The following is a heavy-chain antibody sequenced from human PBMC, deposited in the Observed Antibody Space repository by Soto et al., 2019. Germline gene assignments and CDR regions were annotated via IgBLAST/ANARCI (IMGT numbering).Heavy chain of an antibody. V-gene: IGHV5-51*01. CDR3: ASSALENCGGDCYSGAFDI. Sequence: GESLKISCKGSGYSFTSYWIGWVRQMPGKGLEWMGIIYPGDSDTRYSPYFQGQVTISADKSISTAYLQWSSLKASDTAMYYCASSALENCGGDCYSGAFDIWGQGTMVTVSS. J-gene: IGHJ3*02. D-gene: IGHD2-21*02. CDR1: GYSFTSYW. CDR2: IYPGDSDT.